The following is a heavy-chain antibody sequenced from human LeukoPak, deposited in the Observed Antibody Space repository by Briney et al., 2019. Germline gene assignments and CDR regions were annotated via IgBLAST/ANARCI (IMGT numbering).Heavy chain of an antibody. CDR1: GFTLSSYG. Sequence: GGSLRLSCAASGFTLSSYGMHWVRQAPGKGLEWVAFIRYDGSNKYYADSVKGRFTISRDNSKNTLYLQMNSLRAEDTAVYYCAKDPGYSYGQYYYYYGVDVWGQGTTVIVSS. CDR2: IRYDGSNK. CDR3: AKDPGYSYGQYYYYYGVDV. D-gene: IGHD5-18*01. J-gene: IGHJ6*02. V-gene: IGHV3-30*02.